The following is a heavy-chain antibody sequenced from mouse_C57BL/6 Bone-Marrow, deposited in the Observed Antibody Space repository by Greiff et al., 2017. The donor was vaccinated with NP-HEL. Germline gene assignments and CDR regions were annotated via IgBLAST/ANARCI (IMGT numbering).Heavy chain of an antibody. D-gene: IGHD2-3*01. Sequence: VQLQQSGAELARPGASVKLSCKASGYTFTSYGISWVKQRTGQGLEWIGEIYPRSGNTYYNEKFKGKATLTADKSSSTAYMELRSLTSEDSAVYFCARRMDLWPYSMDYWGQGTSVTVSS. CDR3: ARRMDLWPYSMDY. CDR2: IYPRSGNT. V-gene: IGHV1-81*01. CDR1: GYTFTSYG. J-gene: IGHJ4*01.